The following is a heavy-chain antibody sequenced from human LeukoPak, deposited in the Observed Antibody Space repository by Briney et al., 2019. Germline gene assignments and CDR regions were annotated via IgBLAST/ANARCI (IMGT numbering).Heavy chain of an antibody. J-gene: IGHJ5*02. V-gene: IGHV3-23*01. CDR3: AGGVGYCSGNNCYSGPRGIDR. CDR2: VSGSGYIT. Sequence: GGSLRLSCAASRFIFRNYAMTWVRQAPGKGLEWVSDVSGSGYITYYADSVKGRFTISRDNSKNTLYLQMNSLRAEDTAVYYCAGGVGYCSGNNCYSGPRGIDRWGQGALVTVSS. CDR1: RFIFRNYA. D-gene: IGHD2-15*01.